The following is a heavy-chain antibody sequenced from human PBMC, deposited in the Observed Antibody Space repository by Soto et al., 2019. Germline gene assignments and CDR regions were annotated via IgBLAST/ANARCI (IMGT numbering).Heavy chain of an antibody. CDR3: TRSDSGYA. CDR2: IRSKANNYAT. J-gene: IGHJ5*02. Sequence: GGSLRLSCAASGFTFSGSARHWVRQASGKGLEWVGRIRSKANNYATAYAASVKGRFTISRDDSKNTAYLQMNSLKTEDTAVYYCTRSDSGYAWGQGTLVTVSS. V-gene: IGHV3-73*01. D-gene: IGHD5-12*01. CDR1: GFTFSGSA.